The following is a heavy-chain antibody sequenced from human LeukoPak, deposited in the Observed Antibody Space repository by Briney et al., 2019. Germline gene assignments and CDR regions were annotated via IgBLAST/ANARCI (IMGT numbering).Heavy chain of an antibody. CDR1: GFTFSSYS. Sequence: GGSLRLSCAASGFTFSSYSMNWVRQAPGKGLEWVSYITTSSDTIYYADSVKGRFTISRDNSKNTLYLQMNSLRAEDTAVYYCARVPRDSSGYSNAFDIWGQGTMVTVSS. D-gene: IGHD3-22*01. J-gene: IGHJ3*02. CDR2: ITTSSDTI. CDR3: ARVPRDSSGYSNAFDI. V-gene: IGHV3-48*01.